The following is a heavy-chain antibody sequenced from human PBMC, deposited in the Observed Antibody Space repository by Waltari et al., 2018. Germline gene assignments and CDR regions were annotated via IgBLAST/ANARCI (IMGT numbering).Heavy chain of an antibody. V-gene: IGHV3-33*01. Sequence: QVQLVESGGGVVQPGRSLRLSCAASGFTFSSYGLHWVRQAPGKGLEWVAVIWYDGSNKYYADSVKGRFTISRDNSKNTLYLQMNSLRAEDTAVYYCAREDYGGNSLDYWGQGTLVTVSS. CDR2: IWYDGSNK. CDR3: AREDYGGNSLDY. CDR1: GFTFSSYG. J-gene: IGHJ4*02. D-gene: IGHD4-17*01.